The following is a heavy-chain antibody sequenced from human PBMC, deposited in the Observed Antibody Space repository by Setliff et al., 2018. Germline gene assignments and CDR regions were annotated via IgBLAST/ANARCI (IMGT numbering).Heavy chain of an antibody. CDR1: GYTFTSYA. Sequence: ASVKVSCKASGYTFTSYAMHWVRQAPGQRLEWMGWINAGNGNTKYSQKFQGRVTITRDTSASTAYMELSSLRSEDTAVYYCARDQGPNSSGYIFDYWGQGTLVTVSS. CDR3: ARDQGPNSSGYIFDY. D-gene: IGHD3-22*01. CDR2: INAGNGNT. J-gene: IGHJ4*02. V-gene: IGHV1-3*01.